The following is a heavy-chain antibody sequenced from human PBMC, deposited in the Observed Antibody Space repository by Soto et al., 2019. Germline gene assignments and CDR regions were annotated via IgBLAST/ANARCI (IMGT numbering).Heavy chain of an antibody. CDR3: ARATQSYYDTSGYYSYVH. J-gene: IGHJ4*02. V-gene: IGHV3-20*04. D-gene: IGHD3-22*01. CDR2: INWNGGSK. Sequence: GGSMGLSCAASGFSVDEYALTGVRQAPGKGLEWVAGINWNGGSKGYADSVKGRFTISRDNAKSSLYLQMNNLRAEDTAFYFCARATQSYYDTSGYYSYVHWGQGAQVTVSS. CDR1: GFSVDEYA.